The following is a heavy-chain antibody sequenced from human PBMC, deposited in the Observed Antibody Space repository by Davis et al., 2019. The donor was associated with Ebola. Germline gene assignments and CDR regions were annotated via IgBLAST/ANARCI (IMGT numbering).Heavy chain of an antibody. CDR3: ARYTVTTDYYYGMDV. J-gene: IGHJ6*04. Sequence: PGGSLRLSCAASGFTFSSYWMHWVRQAPGKGLVWVSRLNSDGSSTSYADSVKGRFTISRDNAKNTLYLQMNSLRAEDTAVYYCARYTVTTDYYYGMDVWGKGTTVTVSS. CDR2: LNSDGSST. D-gene: IGHD4-17*01. CDR1: GFTFSSYW. V-gene: IGHV3-74*01.